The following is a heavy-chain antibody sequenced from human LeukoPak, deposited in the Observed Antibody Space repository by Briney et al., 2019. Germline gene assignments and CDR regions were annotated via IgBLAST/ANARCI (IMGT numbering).Heavy chain of an antibody. Sequence: GESLKISCRGSGYSFNSYWIGWVRQMPGKGLEWMGIIYPGDSDTRYSPPFQGQVTISVDKSIGTAYLQWSALKASDTAMYYCGRLTYCSGASCYLDYWGQGTLVTVPS. CDR2: IYPGDSDT. CDR1: GYSFNSYW. J-gene: IGHJ4*02. CDR3: GRLTYCSGASCYLDY. D-gene: IGHD2-15*01. V-gene: IGHV5-51*01.